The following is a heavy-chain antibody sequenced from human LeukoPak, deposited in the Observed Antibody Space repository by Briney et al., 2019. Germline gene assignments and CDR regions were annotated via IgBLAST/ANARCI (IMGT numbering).Heavy chain of an antibody. J-gene: IGHJ6*02. Sequence: ASVKVSCKASGYTFTSYGISWVRQAPGQGLEWMGWISPYNGNTNYAQKIQGRVTMTTDTSRSTASMELRSLRSDDTAVYYCARDEYYDFWSGKGEITYYYYGMDVWGQGTTVTVSS. D-gene: IGHD3-3*01. CDR1: GYTFTSYG. CDR3: ARDEYYDFWSGKGEITYYYYGMDV. V-gene: IGHV1-18*01. CDR2: ISPYNGNT.